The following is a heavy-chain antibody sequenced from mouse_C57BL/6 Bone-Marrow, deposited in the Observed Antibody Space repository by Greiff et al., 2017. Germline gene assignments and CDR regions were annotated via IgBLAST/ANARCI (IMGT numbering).Heavy chain of an antibody. CDR3: ARSKDYYGSRYFDV. D-gene: IGHD1-1*01. CDR2: IYPRSGNT. CDR1: GYTFTSYG. V-gene: IGHV1-81*01. J-gene: IGHJ1*03. Sequence: VQLVESGAELARPGASVKLSCKASGYTFTSYGISWVKQRTGQGLEWIGEIYPRSGNTYYNEKFKGKATLTADKSSSTAYMELRSLTSEDSAVYFGARSKDYYGSRYFDVWGTGTTVTVSS.